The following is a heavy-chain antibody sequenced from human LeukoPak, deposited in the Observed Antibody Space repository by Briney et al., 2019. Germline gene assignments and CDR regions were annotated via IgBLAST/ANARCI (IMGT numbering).Heavy chain of an antibody. CDR1: GFTFSSYG. J-gene: IGHJ4*02. Sequence: GGSLRLSCAASGFTFSSYGMHWVRQAPGKGLEWVAVIWYDGSNKYYADSVKGRFTISRDNSKNTLYLQMNSLRAEDTAVYYCARDSWVYYDSSGYYADWGQGTLVTVSS. V-gene: IGHV3-33*01. CDR3: ARDSWVYYDSSGYYAD. D-gene: IGHD3-22*01. CDR2: IWYDGSNK.